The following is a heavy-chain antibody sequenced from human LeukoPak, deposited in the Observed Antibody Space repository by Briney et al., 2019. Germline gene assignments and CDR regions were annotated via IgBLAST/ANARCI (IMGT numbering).Heavy chain of an antibody. CDR3: ARDPLTIFGVVIPYMDV. Sequence: GGSLRLSCAASGFTFSSHSMNWVRQAPGKGLEWVSSISSSSSYIYYADSVKGRFTISRDNAKNSLYLQMNSLRAEDTAVYYCARDPLTIFGVVIPYMDVWGKGTTVTVSS. J-gene: IGHJ6*03. D-gene: IGHD3-3*01. CDR1: GFTFSSHS. V-gene: IGHV3-21*01. CDR2: ISSSSSYI.